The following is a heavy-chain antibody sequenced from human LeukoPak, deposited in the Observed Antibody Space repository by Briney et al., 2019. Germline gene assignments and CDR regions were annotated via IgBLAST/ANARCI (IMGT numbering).Heavy chain of an antibody. J-gene: IGHJ4*02. CDR2: IHYSGSP. CDR1: GGSISSSSYY. CDR3: ARGENTVGATDFDY. V-gene: IGHV4-61*01. D-gene: IGHD1-26*01. Sequence: SSETLSLTCTVSGGSISSSSYYWNWIRQSPGKGLEWIACIHYSGSPNYNPSLKSRITISLDTSKNQYSLKLSSVTAADTAVYYCARGENTVGATDFDYWGQGTLVTVSS.